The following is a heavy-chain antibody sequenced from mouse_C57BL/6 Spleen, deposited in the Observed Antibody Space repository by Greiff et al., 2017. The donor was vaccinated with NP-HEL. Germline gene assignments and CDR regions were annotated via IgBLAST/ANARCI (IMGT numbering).Heavy chain of an antibody. CDR1: GFTFSDYG. D-gene: IGHD2-4*01. CDR2: ISSGSSTI. J-gene: IGHJ3*01. V-gene: IGHV5-17*01. Sequence: EVKVEESGGGLVKPGGSLKLSCAASGFTFSDYGMHWVRQAPEKGLEWVAYISSGSSTIYYADTVKGRFTISRDNAKNTLFLQMTSLRSEDTAMYYCAYDYSAWFAYWGQGTLVTVSA. CDR3: AYDYSAWFAY.